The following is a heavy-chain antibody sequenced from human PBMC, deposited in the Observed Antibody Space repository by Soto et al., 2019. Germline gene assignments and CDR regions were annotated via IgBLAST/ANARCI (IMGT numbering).Heavy chain of an antibody. CDR1: GGTFSSYA. D-gene: IGHD3-22*01. V-gene: IGHV1-69*01. CDR3: ARSPGGYYDSSGYFAY. J-gene: IGHJ4*02. CDR2: IIPIFGTA. Sequence: QVQLVQSGAEVKKPGSSVKVSCKASGGTFSSYAISWVRQAPGQGLEWMGGIIPIFGTANYAQKFQGRVTITADESTSTAYMELCSLRSEDTAVYYCARSPGGYYDSSGYFAYWGQGTLVTVSS.